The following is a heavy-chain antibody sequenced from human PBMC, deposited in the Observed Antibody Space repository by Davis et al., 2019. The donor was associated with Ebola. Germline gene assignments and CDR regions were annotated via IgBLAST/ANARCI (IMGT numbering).Heavy chain of an antibody. CDR1: GGSFSGYY. J-gene: IGHJ5*02. CDR2: INHSGST. D-gene: IGHD2-2*02. Sequence: GSLRLSCAVYGGSFSGYYWSWIRQPPGKGLEWIGEINHSGSTNYNPSLKSRVTISVDTSKNQFSLKLSSVTVVDTAVYYCARGYTGWFDPWGQGTLVTVSS. CDR3: ARGYTGWFDP. V-gene: IGHV4-34*01.